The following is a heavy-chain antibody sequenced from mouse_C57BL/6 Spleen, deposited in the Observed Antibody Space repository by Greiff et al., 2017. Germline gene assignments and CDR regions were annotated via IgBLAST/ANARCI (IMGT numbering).Heavy chain of an antibody. J-gene: IGHJ2*01. Sequence: QVNVKQSGTELVKSGPSVKLSCKASGFTFTSYWMYWVKQRPGQGLEWIGNISPSYGGTNYNEKFNSKATLTVAKSSSSTYIQLSSLTSDTSAVYYCARRLGFDYWGQGTTLTVSS. CDR1: GFTFTSYW. V-gene: IGHV1-53*01. D-gene: IGHD4-1*01. CDR3: ARRLGFDY. CDR2: ISPSYGGT.